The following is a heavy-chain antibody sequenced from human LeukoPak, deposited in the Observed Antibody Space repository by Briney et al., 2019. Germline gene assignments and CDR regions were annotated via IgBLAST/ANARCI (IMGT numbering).Heavy chain of an antibody. CDR3: ASSLLRYFDWLLLP. CDR1: GFTFSSYG. J-gene: IGHJ5*02. V-gene: IGHV3-21*01. CDR2: ISSSSSYI. Sequence: PGRSLRLSCAASGFTFSSYGMHWVRQAPGKGLEWVSSISSSSSYIYYADSVKGRFTISRDNAKNSLYLQMNSLRAEDTAVYYCASSLLRYFDWLLLPWGQGTLVTVSS. D-gene: IGHD3-9*01.